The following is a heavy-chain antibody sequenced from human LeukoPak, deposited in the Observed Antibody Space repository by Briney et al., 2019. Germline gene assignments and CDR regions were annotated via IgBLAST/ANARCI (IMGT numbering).Heavy chain of an antibody. J-gene: IGHJ4*02. V-gene: IGHV4-31*03. CDR1: GGSISSGGYY. D-gene: IGHD2-15*01. CDR3: ARAVHCSGGSCYRDHFDY. Sequence: SQTLSLTCTVSGGSISSGGYYWSWIRQHPGKGLEWIGYIYYSGSTYYNPSLKSRVTISVDTSKNQFSLKLSSVTAADTAVYYCARAVHCSGGSCYRDHFDYWGQGTLVTVSS. CDR2: IYYSGST.